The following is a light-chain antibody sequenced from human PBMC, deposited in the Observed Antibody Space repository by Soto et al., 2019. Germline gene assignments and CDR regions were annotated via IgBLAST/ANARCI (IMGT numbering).Light chain of an antibody. V-gene: IGKV3-20*01. CDR2: GAS. CDR3: QQYDTSPPLT. CDR1: QSVSSNY. J-gene: IGKJ4*01. Sequence: EIVLTQSPGTLSLSPGDRATLSCRASQSVSSNYLAWYQQKPGQAPRLLIFGASSRSTCIPDRFSGSGSGTDFTLTISRLEPEDFAVYYCQQYDTSPPLTFGGGTKVEIK.